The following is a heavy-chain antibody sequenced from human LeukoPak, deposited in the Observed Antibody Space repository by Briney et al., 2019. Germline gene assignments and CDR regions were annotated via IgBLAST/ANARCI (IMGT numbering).Heavy chain of an antibody. D-gene: IGHD2-15*01. J-gene: IGHJ6*03. CDR1: GYTFTGYY. V-gene: IGHV1-2*06. CDR2: INPNSGGT. CDR3: ARDHGVVAAYPDYYYMDV. Sequence: SVKVSCKASGYTFTGYYMHWVRQAPGQGLEWMGRINPNSGGTNYAQKFQGRVTMTRDTSISTAYMELSRLRSDDTAVYYCARDHGVVAAYPDYYYMDVWGKGTTVTVSS.